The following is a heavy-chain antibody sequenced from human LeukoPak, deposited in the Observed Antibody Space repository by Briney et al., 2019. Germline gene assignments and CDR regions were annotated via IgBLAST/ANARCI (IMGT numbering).Heavy chain of an antibody. J-gene: IGHJ4*02. CDR3: TTYGDYAPGSDY. CDR1: GFTFSGSA. Sequence: GGSLRLSCAASGFTFSGSAIHWVSQASGKGLEWVGRIKSKAAIYATAYAASVKGRFTISRDDSENTAYLQMNSLKTEDTAVYYCTTYGDYAPGSDYWGQGTLVTVSS. CDR2: IKSKAAIYAT. D-gene: IGHD4-17*01. V-gene: IGHV3-73*01.